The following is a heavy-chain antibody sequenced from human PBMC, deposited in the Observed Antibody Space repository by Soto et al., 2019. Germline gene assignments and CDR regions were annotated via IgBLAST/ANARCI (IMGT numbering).Heavy chain of an antibody. Sequence: HLVQSGPEVKKPGASITVSCKTSGDTFTNFGLSWVRPAPGQGLEWMGWIATYNSNRNYAQKFQGRLTLTTDTSTSTAYMELKSLRYDDTAVYYCATVLRGVVNWFDPWGQGTLVTVSS. CDR3: ATVLRGVVNWFDP. CDR1: GDTFTNFG. CDR2: IATYNSNR. V-gene: IGHV1-18*01. J-gene: IGHJ5*02. D-gene: IGHD3-10*01.